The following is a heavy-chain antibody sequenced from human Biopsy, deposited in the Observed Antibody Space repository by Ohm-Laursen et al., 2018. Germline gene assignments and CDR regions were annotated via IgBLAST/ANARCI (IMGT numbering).Heavy chain of an antibody. CDR3: ARDHLGYNWNYGGLEY. J-gene: IGHJ4*02. V-gene: IGHV3-7*01. Sequence: GSLRLSCAASGFTFSSYCMTWVRQAPGKGLEWVANIHQDESEKYYVDSVEGRFTISRDNAKNSLYLEMNSLRVEDTAVYYCARDHLGYNWNYGGLEYWGQGTLVTVSS. CDR2: IHQDESEK. D-gene: IGHD1-7*01. CDR1: GFTFSSYC.